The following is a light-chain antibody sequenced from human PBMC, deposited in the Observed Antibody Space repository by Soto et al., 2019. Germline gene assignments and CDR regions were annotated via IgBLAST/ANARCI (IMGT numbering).Light chain of an antibody. J-gene: IGLJ1*01. CDR2: DDS. Sequence: SYELTQPPSVSVAPGQTAKIICGGNNIGRKSVHWYQQKPGQAPVVVVYDDSERPSGIPERFSGSNSGNTATLTISRVEAGDEADYYCQVWDSSSDKYVFGNGTKVTVL. CDR1: NIGRKS. V-gene: IGLV3-21*02. CDR3: QVWDSSSDKYV.